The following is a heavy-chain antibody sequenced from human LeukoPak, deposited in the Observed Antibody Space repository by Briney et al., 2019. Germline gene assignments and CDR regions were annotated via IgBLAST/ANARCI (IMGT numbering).Heavy chain of an antibody. D-gene: IGHD6-19*01. CDR3: VRGAVAHFDS. J-gene: IGHJ4*02. CDR2: TYYRSKWYN. CDR1: GDSVSTNSPA. V-gene: IGHV6-1*01. Sequence: SQTLSLTCAISGDSVSTNSPAWNWIRQSPSRGLEWLGRTYYRSKWYNDYAVSVKSRITINPDTSKNQFSLHLNFVTPEDTAVYYCVRGAVAHFDSWGQGTLVTVSS.